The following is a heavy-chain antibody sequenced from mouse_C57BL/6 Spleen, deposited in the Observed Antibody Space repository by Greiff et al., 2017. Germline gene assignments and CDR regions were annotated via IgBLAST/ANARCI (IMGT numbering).Heavy chain of an antibody. Sequence: VQRVESGPELVKPGASVKISCKASGYAFSSSWMNWVKQRPGKGLEWIGRIYPGDGDTNYNGKFKGKATLTADKSSSTAYMQLSSLTSEDSAVYFCARYYGYDGYWYFDVWGTGTTVTVSS. V-gene: IGHV1-82*01. CDR2: IYPGDGDT. J-gene: IGHJ1*03. CDR3: ARYYGYDGYWYFDV. CDR1: GYAFSSSW. D-gene: IGHD2-2*01.